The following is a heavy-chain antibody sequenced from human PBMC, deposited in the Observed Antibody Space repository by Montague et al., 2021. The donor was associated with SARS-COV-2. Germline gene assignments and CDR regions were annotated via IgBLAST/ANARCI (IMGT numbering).Heavy chain of an antibody. CDR3: ARDYSYYDFWSGYTSIGSSYCYYYYMDV. CDR2: ISYDGSNK. CDR1: GFTFSCYA. J-gene: IGHJ6*03. V-gene: IGHV3-30*04. D-gene: IGHD3-3*01. Sequence: SLRLSCAASGFTFSCYAMHWVRQAPGKGLEWVAAISYDGSNKYYADSVKGLFTISRDNSKNTLYLQMNSLRAEDTAVYYCARDYSYYDFWSGYTSIGSSYCYYYYMDVWGKGTTVTVSS.